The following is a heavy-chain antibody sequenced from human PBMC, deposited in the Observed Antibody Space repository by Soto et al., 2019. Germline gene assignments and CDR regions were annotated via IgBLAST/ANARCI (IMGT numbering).Heavy chain of an antibody. Sequence: PGGSLRLSCAVSGFTFSSYAMSWVRQAPGKGLEWVSYISSTGNTKYYADSVKGRFTISRDNVKNSLYLQMNSLRDEDTAVYYCARVLGGYSSSHPFDYWGQGTLVTVSS. CDR2: ISSTGNTK. CDR1: GFTFSSYA. D-gene: IGHD6-6*01. J-gene: IGHJ4*02. V-gene: IGHV3-48*02. CDR3: ARVLGGYSSSHPFDY.